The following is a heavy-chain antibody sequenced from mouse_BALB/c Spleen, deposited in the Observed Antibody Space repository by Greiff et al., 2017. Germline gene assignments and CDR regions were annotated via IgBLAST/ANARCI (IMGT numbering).Heavy chain of an antibody. CDR3: ARLTTATHYYAMDY. J-gene: IGHJ4*01. CDR1: GYTFTSYW. D-gene: IGHD1-2*01. Sequence: VKLVESGAELARPGASVKLSCKASGYTFTSYWMQWVNQRPGQGLEWIGAIYPGDGDTRYTQKFKGKATLTADKSSSTAYMQLSSLASEDSAVYYCARLTTATHYYAMDYWGQGTSVTVSS. V-gene: IGHV1-87*01. CDR2: IYPGDGDT.